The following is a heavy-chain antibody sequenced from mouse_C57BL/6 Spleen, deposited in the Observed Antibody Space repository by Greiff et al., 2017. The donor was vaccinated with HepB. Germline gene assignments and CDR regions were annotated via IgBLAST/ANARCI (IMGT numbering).Heavy chain of an antibody. CDR3: ARDDYVVEGFAY. V-gene: IGHV3-6*01. CDR1: GYSITSGYY. J-gene: IGHJ3*01. D-gene: IGHD1-1*02. Sequence: EVKVEESGPGLVKPSQSLSLTCSVTGYSITSGYYWNWIRQFPGNKLEWMGYISYDGSNNYNPSLKNRISITRDTSKNQFFLKLNSVTTEDTATYYCARDDYVVEGFAYWGQGTLVTVSA. CDR2: ISYDGSN.